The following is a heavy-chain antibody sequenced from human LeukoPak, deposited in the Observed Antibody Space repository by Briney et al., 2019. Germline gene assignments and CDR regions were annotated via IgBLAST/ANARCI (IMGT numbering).Heavy chain of an antibody. V-gene: IGHV1-2*02. CDR2: INPNSGGT. J-gene: IGHJ4*02. CDR1: GYTFSGYY. Sequence: ASVKVSCKASGYTFSGYYMHWVRQAPGQGLEWMGWINPNSGGTNYQGRVTMTRDSSISTAYMELSRLRSDDTAVYYCAREAVDSSANIPGPGYFDYWGQGTLVTVSS. CDR3: AREAVDSSANIPGPGYFDY. D-gene: IGHD3-22*01.